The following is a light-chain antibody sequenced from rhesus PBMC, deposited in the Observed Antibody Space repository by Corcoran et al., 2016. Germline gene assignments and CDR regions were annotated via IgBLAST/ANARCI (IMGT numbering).Light chain of an antibody. Sequence: QAALTQPRSVSGSPGQSVTISCTGTSSDIGGYNYVSWYQQHPGTAPKLMIYEVSKRPSGVSDRFSGSKSGNTASLTISGLPAEDEADYYCSSYAGSNTIIFGAGTRLTVL. V-gene: IGLV2-32*02. J-gene: IGLJ1*01. CDR1: SSDIGGYNY. CDR2: EVS. CDR3: SSYAGSNTII.